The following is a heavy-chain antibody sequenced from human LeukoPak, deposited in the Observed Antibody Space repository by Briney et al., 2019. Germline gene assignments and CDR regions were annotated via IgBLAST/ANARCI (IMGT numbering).Heavy chain of an antibody. Sequence: SQTLSLTCAISGDSVSSNSVTWKWMRQSPSRGREWLGRTYYRSTWYNDYAVSVRGRITVNPDTSKNQFSLHLNSVTPEDTAVYYCARRLTQYDCFDPWGQGILVTVSS. CDR3: ARRLTQYDCFDP. J-gene: IGHJ5*02. V-gene: IGHV6-1*01. CDR1: GDSVSSNSVT. CDR2: TYYRSTWYN. D-gene: IGHD2-2*01.